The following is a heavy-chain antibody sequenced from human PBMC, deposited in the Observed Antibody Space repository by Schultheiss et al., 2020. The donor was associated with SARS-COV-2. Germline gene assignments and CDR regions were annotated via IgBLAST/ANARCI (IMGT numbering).Heavy chain of an antibody. Sequence: SGPTLVKPTQTLTLTCTFSGFSLSTTGESVAWIRQPPGKALEWLALIYWNDDKRYSPSLKSRLTITKDTSKNQVVLTMTNMDPVDTATYYCAHWPYYYGMDVWGQGTTVTVSS. V-gene: IGHV2-5*01. CDR1: GFSLSTTGES. J-gene: IGHJ6*02. CDR2: IYWNDDK. CDR3: AHWPYYYGMDV.